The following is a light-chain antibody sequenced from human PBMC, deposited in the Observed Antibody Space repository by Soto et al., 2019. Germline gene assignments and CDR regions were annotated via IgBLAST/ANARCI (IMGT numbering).Light chain of an antibody. CDR1: QSISSTY. V-gene: IGKV3-20*01. Sequence: IVLTQSPGTLSLSPGERATLSCRASQSISSTYLAWYRQKSGQAPRLLIYAASSRATGIPDRFSGSGSGTDFTLTISRLEPEDFAVYYRQQYFASSWTFGQGTRVEIK. J-gene: IGKJ1*01. CDR2: AAS. CDR3: QQYFASSWT.